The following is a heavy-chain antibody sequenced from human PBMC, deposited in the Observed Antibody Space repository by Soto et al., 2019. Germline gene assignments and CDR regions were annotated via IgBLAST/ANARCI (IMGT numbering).Heavy chain of an antibody. Sequence: EVQLLESGGGLVQPGGSLRLSCAASGFTFSSYAMSWVRQAPGKGLEWVSAISGSGGSTYYADSVKGRFTISRDNSKNTLYLQMNSLRAEDTAVYYCEKSITIFGVVTYGMDVWGQGTTVTVSS. CDR1: GFTFSSYA. CDR3: EKSITIFGVVTYGMDV. CDR2: ISGSGGST. J-gene: IGHJ6*02. D-gene: IGHD3-3*01. V-gene: IGHV3-23*01.